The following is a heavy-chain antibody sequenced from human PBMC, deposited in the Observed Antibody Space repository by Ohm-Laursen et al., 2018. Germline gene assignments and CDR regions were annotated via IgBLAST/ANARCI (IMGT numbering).Heavy chain of an antibody. CDR3: ARGSGFFKLDV. CDR2: INQSGSN. CDR1: GGSISGYY. V-gene: IGHV4-34*01. J-gene: IGHJ6*02. D-gene: IGHD6-19*01. Sequence: TLSLTCTVSGGSISGYYWSWIRQPAGKGLEWIGEINQSGSNKYNPSLKRRVTLSADSSNSQFSLRLTSVTAADTATYYCARGSGFFKLDVWGQGTTVTVSS.